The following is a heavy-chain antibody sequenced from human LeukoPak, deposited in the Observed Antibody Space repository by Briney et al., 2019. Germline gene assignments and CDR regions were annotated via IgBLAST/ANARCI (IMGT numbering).Heavy chain of an antibody. CDR2: ISSSSSFI. Sequence: GGSLRLSCAASGSTFSSYSMNWVRQAPGKGLEWVSSISSSSSFINYTDSLKGRFTISRDNAKNSLYLQMNSLRAEDTAVYYCARDRGQLGHYYYYYMDVWGKGTTVTVSS. CDR1: GSTFSSYS. V-gene: IGHV3-21*01. J-gene: IGHJ6*03. D-gene: IGHD6-6*01. CDR3: ARDRGQLGHYYYYYMDV.